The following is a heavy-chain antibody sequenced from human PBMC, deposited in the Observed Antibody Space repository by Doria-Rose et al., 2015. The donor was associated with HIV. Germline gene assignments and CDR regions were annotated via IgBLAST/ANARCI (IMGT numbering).Heavy chain of an antibody. J-gene: IGHJ4*02. CDR2: IFPDDER. D-gene: IGHD6-13*01. Sequence: QVTLKESGPVLVKPTETLTLTCTVSGVSLSSPGMGVSWIRQPPGKALEWLANIFPDDERSYKTSLKSRRTISRGTSKSQLVITMTDMDPVDTATYYCARIKSSRWYHKYYFDFWGQGTLVIVSA. V-gene: IGHV2-26*01. CDR1: GVSLSSPGMG. CDR3: ARIKSSRWYHKYYFDF.